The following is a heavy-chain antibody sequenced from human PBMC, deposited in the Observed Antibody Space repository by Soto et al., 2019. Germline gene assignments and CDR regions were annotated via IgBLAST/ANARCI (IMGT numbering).Heavy chain of an antibody. CDR3: TRFSPPYGDYDFDY. D-gene: IGHD4-17*01. Sequence: GGSLRLSCAASGFTFSGSAMHWVRQASGKGLEWVGRIRSKANSYATAYAASVKGRFTISRDDSKNTAYLQMNSLKTEDTAVYFCTRFSPPYGDYDFDYWGQGTLVTVSP. CDR1: GFTFSGSA. J-gene: IGHJ4*02. CDR2: IRSKANSYAT. V-gene: IGHV3-73*01.